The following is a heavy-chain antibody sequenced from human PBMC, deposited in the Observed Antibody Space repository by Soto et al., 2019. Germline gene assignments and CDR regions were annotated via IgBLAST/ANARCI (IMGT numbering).Heavy chain of an antibody. V-gene: IGHV4-59*01. D-gene: IGHD2-15*01. CDR3: ARQSCSGGGCYSGPQDWYFSL. CDR2: LSYSGNF. CDR1: GGSINSYY. J-gene: IGHJ2*01. Sequence: QVQMQESSPGLVKPSETLSLTCTVSGGSINSYYWSWIRQPPGKGLEWIGSLSYSGNFYYNPSLKSRISISVDTSKNQFSLTLTSVAAADTAVYYCARQSCSGGGCYSGPQDWYFSLWGRGTLVTVSS.